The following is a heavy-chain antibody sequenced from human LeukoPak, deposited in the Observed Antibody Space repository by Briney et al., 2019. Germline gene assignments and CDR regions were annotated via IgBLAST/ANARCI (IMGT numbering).Heavy chain of an antibody. CDR2: IKGDESAK. Sequence: GGSLRLSCAASGFTFSTYWMAWVRQAPGKGLEWVANIKGDESAKHQADSVKGRFTISRDNVQNSVYLQMSSLRGEDTAVYYCARDVVGSLDYWGQGTLVTVSS. CDR1: GFTFSTYW. J-gene: IGHJ4*02. D-gene: IGHD1-26*01. CDR3: ARDVVGSLDY. V-gene: IGHV3-7*01.